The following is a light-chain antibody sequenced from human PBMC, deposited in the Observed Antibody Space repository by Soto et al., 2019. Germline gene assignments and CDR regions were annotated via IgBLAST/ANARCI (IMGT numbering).Light chain of an antibody. CDR1: QAISDS. CDR2: AAS. Sequence: IQLTQSPSSLSASVGDRVTITCRASQAISDSLVWYQQNPGQAPKLLIYAASTLQSGVPSRFSGSGSGTDFTLAISSLHPADFATYYGQQFKSYLYPFGQGTKLVI. J-gene: IGKJ2*01. V-gene: IGKV1-9*01. CDR3: QQFKSYLYP.